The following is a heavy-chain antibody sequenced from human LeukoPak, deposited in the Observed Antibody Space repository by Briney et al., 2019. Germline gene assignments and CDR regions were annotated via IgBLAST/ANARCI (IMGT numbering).Heavy chain of an antibody. CDR3: ASRKLGNDY. CDR1: GGSVSDYY. J-gene: IGHJ4*01. D-gene: IGHD7-27*01. V-gene: IGHV4-59*02. CDR2: IYYTGSS. Sequence: PSETLSLTCTVSGGSVSDYYWSWIRQSPGKGLEWIGYIYYTGSSSYNPSLRSRVTISADTSKNQFSLKLSSVTAADTAVYYCASRKLGNDYWGQGTLVTVSS.